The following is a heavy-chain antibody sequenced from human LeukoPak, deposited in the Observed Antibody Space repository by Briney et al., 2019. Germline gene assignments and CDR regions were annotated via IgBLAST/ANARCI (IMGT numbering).Heavy chain of an antibody. CDR1: GGSITHYY. Sequence: SETLSLTCTVSGGSITHYYWTWIRQPPGKTLEWIGYSYYSGSTKYNPSLKSRVTISVDTSNNQFSLNLRSVTAADTAVYYCARDSGDLLDYWGQGTLVTVSS. D-gene: IGHD2-15*01. V-gene: IGHV4-59*01. CDR2: SYYSGST. J-gene: IGHJ4*02. CDR3: ARDSGDLLDY.